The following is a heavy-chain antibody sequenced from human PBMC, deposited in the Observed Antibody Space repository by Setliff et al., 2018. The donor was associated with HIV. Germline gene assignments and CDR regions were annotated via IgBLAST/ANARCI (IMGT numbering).Heavy chain of an antibody. CDR2: ISGSGGST. D-gene: IGHD1-20*01. V-gene: IGHV3-23*01. Sequence: GGSLRLSCAASGFTFSSYAMSWVRQAPGKGLEWVSAISGSGGSTYYADSVKGRFTISRDNSKNTLYLQMNSLRSDDTAVYYCARNVPGILPRWVGFDPWGQGTLVTSPQ. CDR3: ARNVPGILPRWVGFDP. CDR1: GFTFSSYA. J-gene: IGHJ5*02.